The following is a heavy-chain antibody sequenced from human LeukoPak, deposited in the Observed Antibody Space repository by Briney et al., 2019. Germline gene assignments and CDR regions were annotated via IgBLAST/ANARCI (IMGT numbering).Heavy chain of an antibody. CDR1: GYSFTSYW. Sequence: GESLKISCKGSGYSFTSYWIGWVRQMPGKGLEWMGIIYPGDSDTRYSPSFQGQVTISADKSISTAYLQWSSLKASDTAMNFCARVIAAAGTRFDAFDIWGQGTMVTVSS. CDR3: ARVIAAAGTRFDAFDI. V-gene: IGHV5-51*01. D-gene: IGHD6-13*01. J-gene: IGHJ3*02. CDR2: IYPGDSDT.